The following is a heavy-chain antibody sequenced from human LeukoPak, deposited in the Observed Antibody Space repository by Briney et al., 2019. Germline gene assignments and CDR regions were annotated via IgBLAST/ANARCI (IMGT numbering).Heavy chain of an antibody. Sequence: GALRLSCAASGFTFSSYAMSWVRQAPGKGLEWVSAISGSGGSTYYADSVKGRFTISRDNSKNTQYLQMNSLRAEDTAVYYCAKLCSTSECFQHWGQGTLVTVSS. J-gene: IGHJ1*01. CDR3: AKLCSTSECFQH. CDR2: ISGSGGST. V-gene: IGHV3-23*01. D-gene: IGHD2-2*01. CDR1: GFTFSSYA.